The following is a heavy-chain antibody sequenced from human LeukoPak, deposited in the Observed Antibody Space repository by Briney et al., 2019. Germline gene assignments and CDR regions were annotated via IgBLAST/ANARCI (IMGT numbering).Heavy chain of an antibody. D-gene: IGHD5-18*01. Sequence: GGSLRLSCTASGFTLGSHDMHWVRQIPGQGLEWVAAVSSGFHAFFADSVQGRFTVSREDARNSLYLQMNSLRAGDTAVYYCVKEARGYHYTYFDYWGQGTLVTVSS. CDR3: VKEARGYHYTYFDY. J-gene: IGHJ4*02. V-gene: IGHV3-13*01. CDR2: VSSGFHA. CDR1: GFTLGSHD.